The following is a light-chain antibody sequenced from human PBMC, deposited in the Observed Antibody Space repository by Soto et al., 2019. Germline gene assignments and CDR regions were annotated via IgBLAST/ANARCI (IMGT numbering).Light chain of an antibody. CDR2: XTS. CDR1: VSISGY. Sequence: DIHMTQTQSSMAASLGGIITAPXRASVSISGYFHRYQEKAAKATKXXFYXTSILESGVPSRFSGSGCGTDYSITISSLQPEDVATYYCQQSYRAVTFGGGTMVDI. CDR3: QQSYRAVT. J-gene: IGKJ4*01. V-gene: IGKV1-39*01.